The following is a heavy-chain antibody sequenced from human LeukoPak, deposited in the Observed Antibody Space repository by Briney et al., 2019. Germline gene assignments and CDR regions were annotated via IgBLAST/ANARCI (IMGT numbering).Heavy chain of an antibody. Sequence: SETLSLTCTVSSGSISTSNYYWGWVRQPPGKALEWIGNIFYSGSTYYSPSLKSRVTISVDTSKNQFSLKLSSVTAADTAVYYCARGSTARGLIGYYHYYMDVWGKGTTVTVSS. CDR1: SGSISTSNYY. J-gene: IGHJ6*03. V-gene: IGHV4-39*07. CDR3: ARGSTARGLIGYYHYYMDV. CDR2: IFYSGST. D-gene: IGHD6-6*01.